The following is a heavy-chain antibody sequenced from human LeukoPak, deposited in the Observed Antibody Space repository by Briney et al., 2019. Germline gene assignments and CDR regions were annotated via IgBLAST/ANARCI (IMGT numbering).Heavy chain of an antibody. CDR3: ARQTGSGLFILP. V-gene: IGHV4-39*01. J-gene: IGHJ4*02. CDR1: GVSISSSNSY. CDR2: IYYSGNT. D-gene: IGHD3/OR15-3a*01. Sequence: SETLSLTCTVSGVSISSSNSYWGWIRQPPGKGLAWIGSIYYSGNTYYNASLKSQVSISIDTSKNQFSLRLTSVTAADTAVYYCARQTGSGLFILPGGQGTLVTVSS.